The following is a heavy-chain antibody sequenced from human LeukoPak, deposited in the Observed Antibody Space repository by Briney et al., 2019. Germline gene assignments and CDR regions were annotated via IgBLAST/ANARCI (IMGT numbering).Heavy chain of an antibody. CDR3: AKGSGNGYGSGPFDY. V-gene: IGHV3-23*01. Sequence: GGSLRLSCAGSGFPFSSHGMNWVRQAPGKGLEWVSAISTDAGETHYADSVKGRFTISRDNSKNTVSLQMSSLRAEDTALYYCAKGSGNGYGSGPFDYWGQGALVTVSS. J-gene: IGHJ4*02. CDR1: GFPFSSHG. CDR2: ISTDAGET. D-gene: IGHD3-10*01.